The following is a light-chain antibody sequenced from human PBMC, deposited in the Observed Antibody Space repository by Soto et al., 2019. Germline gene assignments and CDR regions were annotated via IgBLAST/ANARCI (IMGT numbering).Light chain of an antibody. CDR2: DVT. CDR1: SSDVGGYNS. V-gene: IGLV2-14*01. CDR3: SSFTSSMTNV. Sequence: QSALTQPASVSGSPGRSITISCTGTSSDVGGYNSVSWYQQHPGKAPKLILYDVTDRPSGVSYRFSGSKSGNTASLTISGLQAADEADYFCSSFTSSMTNVFGSGTKVTVL. J-gene: IGLJ1*01.